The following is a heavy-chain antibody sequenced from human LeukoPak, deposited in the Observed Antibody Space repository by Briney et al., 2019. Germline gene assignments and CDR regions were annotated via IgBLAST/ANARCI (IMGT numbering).Heavy chain of an antibody. J-gene: IGHJ4*02. D-gene: IGHD2-15*01. CDR3: ARVRRCTGGSCTNSDY. Sequence: ASVKVSCKASGYTFTDYYMHWVRQAPGPGLEWMGWINPNSGGTNYAQKFQGRVTMTRDTSITTAYMELSSLRSDDTAVYYCARVRRCTGGSCTNSDYWGQGTLVTVSS. CDR1: GYTFTDYY. V-gene: IGHV1-2*02. CDR2: INPNSGGT.